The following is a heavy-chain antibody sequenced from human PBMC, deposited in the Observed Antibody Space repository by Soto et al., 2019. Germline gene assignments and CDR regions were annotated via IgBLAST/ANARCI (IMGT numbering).Heavy chain of an antibody. J-gene: IGHJ6*02. CDR3: ARARAVATPRYYYYYGMDV. Sequence: SETLSLTCAVYGGSFSGYYWSWIRQPPWKGLEWIGEINHSGSTNYNPSLKSRVTISVDTSKNQFSLKLSSVTAADTAVYYCARARAVATPRYYYYYGMDVWGQGTTVTVSS. CDR2: INHSGST. D-gene: IGHD6-19*01. CDR1: GGSFSGYY. V-gene: IGHV4-34*01.